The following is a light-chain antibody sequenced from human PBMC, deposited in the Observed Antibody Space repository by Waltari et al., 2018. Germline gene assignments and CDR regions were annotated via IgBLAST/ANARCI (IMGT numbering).Light chain of an antibody. J-gene: IGKJ2*01. CDR2: GAS. V-gene: IGKV3-15*01. Sequence: EIVMTQSPATLSVSPGARATLSCRASQSVSSNLAWYQQKPGQAPRLLIYGASTRATGIPARFSGSGSGTEFTLTISSMQSEDFAVYYCQQYNNWPPRMYTFGQGTKLEIK. CDR1: QSVSSN. CDR3: QQYNNWPPRMYT.